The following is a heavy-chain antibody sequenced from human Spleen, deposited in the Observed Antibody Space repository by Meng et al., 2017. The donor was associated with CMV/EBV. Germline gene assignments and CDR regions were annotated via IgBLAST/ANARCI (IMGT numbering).Heavy chain of an antibody. Sequence: SVKVSCKASRGTFSNYIINWVRQAPGQGLEWMGRVIPMATIVNYAQKFQGRVTIAADRSTNTAYMELSTLTSEDTAVYYCTRSASYITAALRNWYFDVWGRGTQVTVSS. CDR2: VIPMATIV. V-gene: IGHV1-69*02. J-gene: IGHJ2*01. CDR1: RGTFSNYI. D-gene: IGHD2-21*02. CDR3: TRSASYITAALRNWYFDV.